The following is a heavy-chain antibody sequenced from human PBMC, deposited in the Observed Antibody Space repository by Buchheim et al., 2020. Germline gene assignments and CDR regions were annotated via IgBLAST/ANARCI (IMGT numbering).Heavy chain of an antibody. D-gene: IGHD5-12*01. Sequence: QVQLVQSGAEVKKPGASVKVSCKASGYTFTGHAIHWVRQAPEQGLEWMGWIHTGNGNIKYSESFQGRVTITRDTSASTVYMEMSRLRSEDTAVYYCARDGRGYFFDFWGQGTL. J-gene: IGHJ4*02. CDR1: GYTFTGHA. V-gene: IGHV1-3*04. CDR3: ARDGRGYFFDF. CDR2: IHTGNGNI.